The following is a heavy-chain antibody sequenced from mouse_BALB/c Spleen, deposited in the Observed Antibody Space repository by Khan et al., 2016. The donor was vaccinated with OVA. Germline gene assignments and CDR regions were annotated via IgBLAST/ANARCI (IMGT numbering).Heavy chain of an antibody. CDR2: ISYSGNT. CDR3: AKSYGGDFDY. D-gene: IGHD1-1*02. CDR1: GFSITTDYA. Sequence: EVQLQESGPGLVKPSQSLSLTCTVTGFSITTDYAWNWLRQFPGNKLEWMGYISYSGNTKYNPPLKSRISITRTTSKHQLFLQLKSVTTENTARYYCAKSYGGDFDYWGQGTTLTVSS. V-gene: IGHV3-2*02. J-gene: IGHJ2*01.